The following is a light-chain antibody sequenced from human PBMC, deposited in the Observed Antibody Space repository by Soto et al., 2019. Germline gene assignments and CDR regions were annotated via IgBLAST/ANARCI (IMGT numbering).Light chain of an antibody. Sequence: IPLTQSPSSLSASLGDGVHIXCRASQGISSYLAWYQQKPGKAPKLLIYAASTLQSGVPSRFSGSGSGTDFTLTISSLQPEDFATYYCQQLNSYPPWTFGQGTKVDIK. V-gene: IGKV1-9*01. J-gene: IGKJ1*01. CDR1: QGISSY. CDR2: AAS. CDR3: QQLNSYPPWT.